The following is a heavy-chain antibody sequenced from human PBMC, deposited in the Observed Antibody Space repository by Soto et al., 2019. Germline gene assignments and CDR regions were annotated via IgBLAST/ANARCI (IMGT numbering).Heavy chain of an antibody. Sequence: PGESLKISCKGSGYTFTSYWISWVRQMPGKGLEWMGRIDPSDSYINYSPSFQGHVTISADKSISTAYLQWSSLKASDTAIYYCARGRVESDWDAFDIWGQGTMVTVSS. J-gene: IGHJ3*02. CDR2: IDPSDSYI. V-gene: IGHV5-10-1*01. CDR3: ARGRVESDWDAFDI. CDR1: GYTFTSYW. D-gene: IGHD1-26*01.